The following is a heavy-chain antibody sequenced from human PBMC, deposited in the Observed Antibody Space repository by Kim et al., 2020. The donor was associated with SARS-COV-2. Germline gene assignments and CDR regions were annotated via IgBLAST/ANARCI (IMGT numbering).Heavy chain of an antibody. V-gene: IGHV3-74*01. J-gene: IGHJ4*02. CDR3: ARSIAAAGTDY. D-gene: IGHD6-13*01. CDR2: ST. Sequence: STIYADSVKGRFTISRDNAKNTLYLQMNSLRAEDTAVYYCARSIAAAGTDYWGQGTLVTVSS.